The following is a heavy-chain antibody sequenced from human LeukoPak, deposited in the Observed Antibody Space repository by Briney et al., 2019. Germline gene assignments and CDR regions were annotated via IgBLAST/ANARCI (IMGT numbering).Heavy chain of an antibody. D-gene: IGHD5-12*01. CDR2: MNPNSGNT. Sequence: ASVKVSCKASGYTFTSYDINWVRRATGEGLEWMGWMNPNSGNTGYALKFQGRVTITRNTSISTAYMELSSLRSEDTAVYYCARDIVSGYDYAGDYWGQGTLVTVSS. CDR1: GYTFTSYD. V-gene: IGHV1-8*03. J-gene: IGHJ4*02. CDR3: ARDIVSGYDYAGDY.